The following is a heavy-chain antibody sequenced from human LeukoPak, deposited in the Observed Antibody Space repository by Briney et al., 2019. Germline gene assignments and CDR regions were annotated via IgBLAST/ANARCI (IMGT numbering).Heavy chain of an antibody. D-gene: IGHD6-13*01. CDR1: GFTFSSYG. CDR3: ARAYSSSWDLFDY. V-gene: IGHV3-7*03. Sequence: PGGSLRLSCAASGFTFSSYGMHWVRQAPGKGLELVANIKQDGSEKYYVDSVKGRFTISRDNAKNSLYLQMNSLRAEDTAVYYCARAYSSSWDLFDYWGQGTLVTVSS. J-gene: IGHJ4*02. CDR2: IKQDGSEK.